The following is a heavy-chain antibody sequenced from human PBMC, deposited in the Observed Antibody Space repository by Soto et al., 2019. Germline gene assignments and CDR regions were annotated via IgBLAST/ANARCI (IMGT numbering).Heavy chain of an antibody. CDR2: VHKSGRT. CDR1: ADSISTYY. D-gene: IGHD3-22*01. Sequence: PSETLSLTCTVSADSISTYYWSWIRQSPRKGLEWIGYVHKSGRTNYNPSLKSRVTISIDTSKNQFSLKLSSVTAADTAVYYCARDSDDSSGYYGSVFDYWGQGTLVTVSS. V-gene: IGHV4-59*01. CDR3: ARDSDDSSGYYGSVFDY. J-gene: IGHJ4*02.